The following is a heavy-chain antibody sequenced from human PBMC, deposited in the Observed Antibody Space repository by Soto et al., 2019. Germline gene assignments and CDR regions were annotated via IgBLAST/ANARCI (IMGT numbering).Heavy chain of an antibody. CDR3: TRVGGYYGDYPNFDY. Sequence: LSLTCTVYGDSMRTFYWSWIRQPPGKGLEWIGNIYYSGSTNYNPSHKSRVTMSVDMSRNQVSLKLSSVTAADTAVYYCTRVGGYYGDYPNFDYWGQGALVTVSS. CDR2: IYYSGST. D-gene: IGHD4-17*01. CDR1: GDSMRTFY. J-gene: IGHJ4*02. V-gene: IGHV4-59*01.